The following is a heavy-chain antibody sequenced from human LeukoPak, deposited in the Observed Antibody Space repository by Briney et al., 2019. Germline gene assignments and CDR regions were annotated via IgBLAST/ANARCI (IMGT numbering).Heavy chain of an antibody. CDR1: GFTFSGSA. V-gene: IGHV3-73*01. Sequence: GGPLRLSCAASGFTFSGSAVHGLPGASGKALEGVGRIGSRANGYARGYAAWVNGRFTIYRDDLKETTNLQMNSLENEDTAVYYCTRVLDIVVVPAAIERDDYWGQGTLVTVSS. J-gene: IGHJ4*02. D-gene: IGHD2-2*03. CDR3: TRVLDIVVVPAAIERDDY. CDR2: IGSRANGYAR.